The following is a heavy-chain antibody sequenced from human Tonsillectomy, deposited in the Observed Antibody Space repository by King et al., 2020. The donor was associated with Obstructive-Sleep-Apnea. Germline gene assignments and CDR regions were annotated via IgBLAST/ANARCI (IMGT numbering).Heavy chain of an antibody. J-gene: IGHJ6*02. V-gene: IGHV4-34*01. CDR3: ARIVRPDA. CDR2: INHSGST. CDR1: GGSFSGYY. Sequence: QVQLQQWGAGLLKPSETLSLTCAVYGGSFSGYYWSWIRQPLGKGLEWIGEINHSGSTNYNPSLTSRVSISADTSKNQFSLNLSSVTAADTAVYYCARIVRPDAWGQGTTVTVSS. D-gene: IGHD2-21*01.